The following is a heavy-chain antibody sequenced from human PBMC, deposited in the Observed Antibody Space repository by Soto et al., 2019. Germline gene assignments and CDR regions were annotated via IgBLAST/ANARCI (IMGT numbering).Heavy chain of an antibody. Sequence: GGSLRLSCAASGFTFSSYAMSWVRQAPGKGLEWVSAISGSGGSTYYADSVKGRFTISRDNSKNTLYLQMNSLRAEDTAVYYCANQAYCSGGSCYSNWFDPWGRGTLVTVSS. D-gene: IGHD2-15*01. J-gene: IGHJ5*02. CDR3: ANQAYCSGGSCYSNWFDP. CDR1: GFTFSSYA. CDR2: ISGSGGST. V-gene: IGHV3-23*01.